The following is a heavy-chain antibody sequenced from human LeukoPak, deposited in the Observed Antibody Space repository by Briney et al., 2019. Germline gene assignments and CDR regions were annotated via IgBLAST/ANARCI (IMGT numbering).Heavy chain of an antibody. CDR2: ISSSSSYI. V-gene: IGHV3-21*01. J-gene: IGHJ3*02. CDR3: ARDCSSTSCSDDAFDI. CDR1: GFTFSSYS. Sequence: PGGSLRLSCAASGFTFSSYSMNWVRQAQGKGLEWVSSISSSSSYIYYADSVKGRFTISRDNAKNSLYLQMNSLRAEDTAVYYCARDCSSTSCSDDAFDIWGQGTMVTVSS. D-gene: IGHD2-2*01.